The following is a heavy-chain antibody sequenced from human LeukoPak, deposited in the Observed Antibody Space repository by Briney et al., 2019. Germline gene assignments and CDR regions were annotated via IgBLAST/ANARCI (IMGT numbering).Heavy chain of an antibody. V-gene: IGHV3-74*01. J-gene: IGHJ4*02. Sequence: GGSLRLSCAGSGFTFSSYWMHWVRQAPGKGVVWVSRINSDGSDTSYADSVNGRFTISRDNAKNTLYLQMNSLRAEDTAVYYCASSVIAAIDYWGQGTLVTVSS. CDR1: GFTFSSYW. CDR2: INSDGSDT. D-gene: IGHD6-13*01. CDR3: ASSVIAAIDY.